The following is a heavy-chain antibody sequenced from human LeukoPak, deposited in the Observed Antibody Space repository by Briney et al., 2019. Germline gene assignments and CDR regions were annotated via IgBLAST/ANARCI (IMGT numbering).Heavy chain of an antibody. CDR2: IAHDASNT. V-gene: IGHV3-30*04. D-gene: IGHD6-19*01. CDR1: GFTFSSYA. J-gene: IGHJ3*02. Sequence: GGSLRLSCAASGFTFSSYAMHWVRQAPGKGLEWVTVIAHDASNTIYADSVKGRFTISRDNSKNTLYLVMNTLRPEDTAVYYCARVVGGGQWLVTGAFDIWGQGTMVTVSS. CDR3: ARVVGGGQWLVTGAFDI.